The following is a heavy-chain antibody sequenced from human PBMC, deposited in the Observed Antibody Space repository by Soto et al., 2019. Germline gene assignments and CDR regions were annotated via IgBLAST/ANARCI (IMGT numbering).Heavy chain of an antibody. V-gene: IGHV3-30-3*01. CDR2: ISYDGGNK. CDR1: GFTFSSYT. Sequence: QVQLVESGGGVVQPGRSLRLSCAASGFTFSSYTMHWVRQAPGKGLEWVAVISYDGGNKYYADSVKGRFTISRDNSKNTLSLQVTSLRPEDTAVYYCARGGEHYYYGVDVWGQGTTVTVSS. J-gene: IGHJ6*02. CDR3: ARGGEHYYYGVDV.